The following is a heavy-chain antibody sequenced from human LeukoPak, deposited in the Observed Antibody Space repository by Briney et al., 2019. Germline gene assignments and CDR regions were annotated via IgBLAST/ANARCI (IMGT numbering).Heavy chain of an antibody. Sequence: SETLSLTCTVSGGSISSYYWSWIRQPPGKGLEWLGYIYYSGSTNYNPSLKSRVTISVDTSKNQFSLKLSSVTAADTAVYYCARGGQQLVLGAFDIWGQGTMVTVSS. CDR3: ARGGQQLVLGAFDI. CDR2: IYYSGST. CDR1: GGSISSYY. V-gene: IGHV4-59*01. D-gene: IGHD6-13*01. J-gene: IGHJ3*02.